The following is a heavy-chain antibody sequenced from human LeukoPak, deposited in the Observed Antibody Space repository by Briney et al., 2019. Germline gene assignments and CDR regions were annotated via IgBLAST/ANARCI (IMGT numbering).Heavy chain of an antibody. V-gene: IGHV1-18*01. D-gene: IGHD3-22*01. CDR3: ARERRPNYYDSRGAFDI. CDR2: ISAYNGNT. Sequence: ASVKVSCKASGYTFTSYGISWVRQAPGQGLEWMGWISAYNGNTNYAQKLQGRVTMTTDTSTSTAHMELRSLRSDDTAVYYCARERRPNYYDSRGAFDIWGQGTMVTVSS. J-gene: IGHJ3*02. CDR1: GYTFTSYG.